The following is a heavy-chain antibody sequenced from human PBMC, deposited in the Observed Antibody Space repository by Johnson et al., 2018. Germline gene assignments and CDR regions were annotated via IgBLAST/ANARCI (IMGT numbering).Heavy chain of an antibody. D-gene: IGHD1-26*01. Sequence: VQLVESGGGVVQPGRSLRLSCAASGFTFSSYAMHWVRQAPGKGLEWVAVISYDGSNKYYADSVKGRFTISRDNSKNTLYLQMNSMRAEDTAVYYCAKGGGSPDAFDIWGQGTMVTVSS. CDR2: ISYDGSNK. V-gene: IGHV3-30-3*01. CDR3: AKGGGSPDAFDI. J-gene: IGHJ3*02. CDR1: GFTFSSYA.